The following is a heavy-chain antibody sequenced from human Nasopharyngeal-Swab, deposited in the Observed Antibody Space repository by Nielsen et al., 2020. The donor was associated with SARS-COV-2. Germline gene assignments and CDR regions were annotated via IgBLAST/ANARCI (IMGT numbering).Heavy chain of an antibody. D-gene: IGHD2-15*01. V-gene: IGHV3-11*05. CDR2: ISSSSSYT. Sequence: GESLKISCAASGFTFSSYAMSWVRQAPGKGLEWVSYISSSSSYTNYADSVKGRFTISRDNTKNSLYLQMNSLRAEDTAVYYCARVAWDIVVVVAAGAPDYWGQGTLVTVSS. J-gene: IGHJ4*02. CDR1: GFTFSSYA. CDR3: ARVAWDIVVVVAAGAPDY.